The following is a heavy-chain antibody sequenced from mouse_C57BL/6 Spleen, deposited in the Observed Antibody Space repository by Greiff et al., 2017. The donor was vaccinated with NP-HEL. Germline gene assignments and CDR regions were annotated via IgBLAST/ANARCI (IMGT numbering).Heavy chain of an antibody. V-gene: IGHV8-12*01. CDR2: IYWDDDK. CDR3: ARSTDYYGSSSYYFDY. J-gene: IGHJ2*01. D-gene: IGHD1-1*01. Sequence: QVQLKESGPGILQSSQTLSLTCSFSGFSLSTSGMGVSWIRQPSGKGLEWLAHIYWDDDKRYNPSLKSRLTISKDTSRNQVFLKITSVDTADTATYYCARSTDYYGSSSYYFDYWGQGTTLTVSS. CDR1: GFSLSTSGMG.